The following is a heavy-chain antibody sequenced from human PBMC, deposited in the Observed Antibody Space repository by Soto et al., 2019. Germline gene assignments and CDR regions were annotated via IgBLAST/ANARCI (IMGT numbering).Heavy chain of an antibody. V-gene: IGHV3-7*04. CDR2: IKQDGSEK. CDR3: ARFYYDSSGYLPSPYYYYYGMDV. J-gene: IGHJ6*02. CDR1: GFTFSSYW. D-gene: IGHD3-22*01. Sequence: GGSLRLSYGASGFTFSSYWMSWVRQAPGKGLEWVANIKQDGSEKYYVDSVKGRFTISRDNAKNSLYLQMNSLRAEDTAVYYCARFYYDSSGYLPSPYYYYYGMDVWGQGTTVTVSS.